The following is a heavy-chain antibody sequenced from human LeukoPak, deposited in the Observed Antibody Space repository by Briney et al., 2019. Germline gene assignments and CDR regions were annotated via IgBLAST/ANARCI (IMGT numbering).Heavy chain of an antibody. D-gene: IGHD6-19*01. CDR1: GYTLTELS. CDR2: FDPEDGET. V-gene: IGHV1-24*01. CDR3: ATARPGYSSGWYLDY. J-gene: IGHJ4*02. Sequence: ASVKVSCKVSGYTLTELSMHWVRQAPGKGLEWMGGFDPEDGETIYAQKFQGRVTMTEDTSTDTAYMELSSLRSEDTAVYYRATARPGYSSGWYLDYWGQGTLVTVSS.